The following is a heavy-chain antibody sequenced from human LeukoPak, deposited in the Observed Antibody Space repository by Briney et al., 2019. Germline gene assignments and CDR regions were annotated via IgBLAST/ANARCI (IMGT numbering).Heavy chain of an antibody. CDR1: GFTFSNYW. Sequence: GGSLRLSCGASGFTFSNYWMTWVRQAPRKGLEWVANIDQDGSAKYYVGSVKGRFTISRDNAKKSLYLQMNSLRVDDTAVYHCATDSFSISSISLPGADAFDIWGQGTMVTVSS. J-gene: IGHJ3*02. V-gene: IGHV3-7*01. CDR2: IDQDGSAK. D-gene: IGHD3-3*02. CDR3: ATDSFSISSISLPGADAFDI.